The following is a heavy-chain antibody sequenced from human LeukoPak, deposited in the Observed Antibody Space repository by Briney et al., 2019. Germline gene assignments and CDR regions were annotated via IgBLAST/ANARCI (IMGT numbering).Heavy chain of an antibody. CDR3: VRVGFTTSWSNFDY. V-gene: IGHV1-2*06. CDR2: INPNGGDT. D-gene: IGHD2-2*01. CDR1: GYNFPAYF. Sequence: SVNVSCKAAGYNFPAYFMHWVRQAPGQGLEWMGRINPNGGDTNYAHKFQGRVTMSSDTSISTAYMELNSLMSDDTAVYYCVRVGFTTSWSNFDYWGQGTLVTVS. J-gene: IGHJ4*02.